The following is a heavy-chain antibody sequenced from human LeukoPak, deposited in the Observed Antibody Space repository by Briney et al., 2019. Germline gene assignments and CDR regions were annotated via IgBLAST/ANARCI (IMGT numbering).Heavy chain of an antibody. CDR3: AKDLRWQSRTQSPDY. CDR2: ISSSSSYI. J-gene: IGHJ4*02. Sequence: GGSLRLSCAASGFTFSDYSMNWVRQAPGKGLEWVSSISSSSSYIYYADSVKGRFTISRDNAKNSLYLQMNSLRAEDTAVYYCAKDLRWQSRTQSPDYWGQGTLVTVSS. D-gene: IGHD4-23*01. CDR1: GFTFSDYS. V-gene: IGHV3-21*01.